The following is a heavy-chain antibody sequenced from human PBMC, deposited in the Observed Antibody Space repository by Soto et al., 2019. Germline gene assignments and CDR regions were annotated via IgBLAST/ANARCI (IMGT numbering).Heavy chain of an antibody. CDR3: AKDYYGSGNQKLYYYYYMDV. J-gene: IGHJ6*03. CDR2: ISYDGSNK. D-gene: IGHD3-10*01. Sequence: GGSLRLSCAASGFTFSSYGMHWVRQAPGKGLEWVAVISYDGSNKYYADSVKGRFTISRDNSKNTLYLQMNSLRAEDTAVYYCAKDYYGSGNQKLYYYYYMDVWGKGTTVTVSS. V-gene: IGHV3-30*18. CDR1: GFTFSSYG.